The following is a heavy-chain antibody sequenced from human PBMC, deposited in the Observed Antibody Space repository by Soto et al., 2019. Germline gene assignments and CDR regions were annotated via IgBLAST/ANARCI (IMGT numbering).Heavy chain of an antibody. J-gene: IGHJ4*02. D-gene: IGHD5-12*01. V-gene: IGHV2-5*02. CDR2: VYWDDDK. Sequence: QITLKESGPTLVKPTQTLTLTCTFSGFSLTTSGVGVGWIRQPPGKALEWLALVYWDDDKRYSPSLKSRLTISKDTSKNQVVLTMTNMDPVDTATFYCALDIEADFDSWRQGILVTVSS. CDR3: ALDIEADFDS. CDR1: GFSLTTSGVG.